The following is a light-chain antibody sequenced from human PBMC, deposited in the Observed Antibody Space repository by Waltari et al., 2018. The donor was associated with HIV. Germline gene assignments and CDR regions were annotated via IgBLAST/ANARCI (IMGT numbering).Light chain of an antibody. V-gene: IGKV3-15*01. CDR2: GAS. Sequence: RVMTQSPASLSVSLGERATLSCRASLRGRTNLAWYQQNPDHALRLLIYGASTRPTGIPARFSGSGSETEFTLTIVSRQSEEFAVYYWQEYKIWRLSTFGGGTKVEIK. CDR1: LRGRTN. CDR3: QEYKIWRLST. J-gene: IGKJ4*01.